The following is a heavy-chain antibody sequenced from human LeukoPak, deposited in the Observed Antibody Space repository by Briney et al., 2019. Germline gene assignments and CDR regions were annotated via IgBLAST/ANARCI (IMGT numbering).Heavy chain of an antibody. CDR1: GFTFSNAW. CDR2: IKSKSDGGTT. D-gene: IGHD4-17*01. J-gene: IGHJ5*02. CDR3: ATDPYGDYETDT. V-gene: IGHV3-15*01. Sequence: KAGGSLRLSCAASGFTFSNAWMSWVRQAPGKGLEWVGRIKSKSDGGTTDYAAPVKGRFTISRDDSKHTLYMQMKSLKTEDTAVYYCATDPYGDYETDTWGQGTLVSVSS.